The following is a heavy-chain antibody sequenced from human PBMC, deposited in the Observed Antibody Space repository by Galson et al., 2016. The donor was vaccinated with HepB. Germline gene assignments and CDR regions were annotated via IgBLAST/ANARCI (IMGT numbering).Heavy chain of an antibody. CDR2: VNWDGSAT. D-gene: IGHD1-26*01. CDR3: AKASGSDYFFEH. CDR1: GFIFGNYD. V-gene: IGHV3-43D*03. Sequence: SLRLSCAASGFIFGNYDMNWVRQAPGKGLEWVSLVNWDGSATFYTDSVKGRFTISRDNRKNSLYLQMNSLTTEDTAFYFCAKASGSDYFFEHWGQGSLVTVSS. J-gene: IGHJ4*02.